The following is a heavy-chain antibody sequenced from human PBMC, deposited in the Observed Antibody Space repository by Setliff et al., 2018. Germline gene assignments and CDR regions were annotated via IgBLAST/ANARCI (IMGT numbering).Heavy chain of an antibody. Sequence: SWVRQAPGKGLAWVSGINWNGGSTGYADSVKGRFTISRDNAKNSLYLQMNSLRAEDTALYYCARDPYGDYSPSDYWGQGTLVTVSS. CDR2: INWNGGST. D-gene: IGHD4-17*01. J-gene: IGHJ4*02. V-gene: IGHV3-20*03. CDR3: ARDPYGDYSPSDY.